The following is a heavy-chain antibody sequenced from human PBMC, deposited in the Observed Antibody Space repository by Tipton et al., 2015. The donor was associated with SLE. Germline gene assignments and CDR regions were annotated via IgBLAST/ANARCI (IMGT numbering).Heavy chain of an antibody. Sequence: QLVQSGAEVKPSETLSLTCTVSGVSISHYYWSWIRQPPGKGLEWIGYISYSGSTDYIPSLQSRVTISVDTSKNQVSLKLTSVNAADTAVYYCARAVAAPPWYFDSWGQGILVTVSS. V-gene: IGHV4-59*01. CDR1: GVSISHYY. D-gene: IGHD6-19*01. J-gene: IGHJ4*02. CDR3: ARAVAAPPWYFDS. CDR2: ISYSGST.